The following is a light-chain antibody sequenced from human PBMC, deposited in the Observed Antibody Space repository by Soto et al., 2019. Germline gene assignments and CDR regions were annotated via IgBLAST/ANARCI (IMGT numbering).Light chain of an antibody. V-gene: IGLV2-8*01. CDR2: EVS. J-gene: IGLJ2*01. CDR1: SSDVGGYNY. Sequence: QSALTQPPSASGSPGQSVTISCTGTSSDVGGYNYVSWYQQHPGKAPKLMIYEVSKRPSGVPDRFSGSKSGNTASLTVSGLQAEDEADYYCCSYAGIYTLVFGGGTKLTVL. CDR3: CSYAGIYTLV.